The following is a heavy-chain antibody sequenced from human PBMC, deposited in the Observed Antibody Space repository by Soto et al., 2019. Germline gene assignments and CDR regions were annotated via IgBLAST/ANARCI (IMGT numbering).Heavy chain of an antibody. CDR2: ISGSGGTT. CDR1: GFSFSTYA. V-gene: IGHV3-23*01. J-gene: IGHJ1*01. Sequence: EVQLLESGGGLVQHEGSLRLSCAASGFSFSTYAMSWVRQAPGKGLEWVSGISGSGGTTYYADSVKGRFTISRDNYKNTLYLQVNSLRVEYTAVYYCAKDQAAAGTISRYFQHWGQGTLVTVSS. CDR3: AKDQAAAGTISRYFQH. D-gene: IGHD6-13*01.